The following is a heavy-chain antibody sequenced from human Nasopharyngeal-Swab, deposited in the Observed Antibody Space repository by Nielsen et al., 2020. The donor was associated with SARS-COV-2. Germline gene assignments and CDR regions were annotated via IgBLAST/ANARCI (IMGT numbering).Heavy chain of an antibody. CDR1: GGSISSYY. J-gene: IGHJ6*03. V-gene: IGHV4-59*01. CDR2: IYYSGST. D-gene: IGHD3-3*01. CDR3: ARSSQNTIFGVVITPPRMDV. Sequence: GSLRLSCTVSGGSISSYYWSWIRQPPGKGLEWIGYIYYSGSTNYNPSLKSRVTISVDTSKNQFSLKLSSVTAADTAVYYCARSSQNTIFGVVITPPRMDVWGKGTTVTVSS.